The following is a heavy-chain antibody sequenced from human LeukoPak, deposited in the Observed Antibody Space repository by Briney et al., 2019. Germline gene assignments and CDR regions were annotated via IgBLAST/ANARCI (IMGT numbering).Heavy chain of an antibody. V-gene: IGHV1-2*02. D-gene: IGHD3-22*01. CDR2: INPNSGGT. CDR1: GYTFTGYY. J-gene: IGHJ3*02. Sequence: GASVKVSCKASGYTFTGYYMHWVRQAPGQGLEWMGWINPNSGGTNYAQKFQGRVTMTRDTSISTAYVELSRLRPDDTAVYYCARDLSPITMIVDAFDIWGQGTMVTVSS. CDR3: ARDLSPITMIVDAFDI.